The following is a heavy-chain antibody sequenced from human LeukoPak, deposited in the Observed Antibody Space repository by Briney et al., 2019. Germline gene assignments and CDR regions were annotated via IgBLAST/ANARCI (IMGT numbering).Heavy chain of an antibody. J-gene: IGHJ4*02. CDR2: IYYSGST. V-gene: IGHV4-39*01. Sequence: KPSETLSLTCTVSGGSISSSSYYWGWIRQPPGKGLEWIGSIYYSGSTYYNPSLKSRVTISVDTSKNQFSLKLSSVTAADTAVYYCARHGSTNWYYYDSSGYPDYWGQGTLVTVSS. CDR3: ARHGSTNWYYYDSSGYPDY. CDR1: GGSISSSSYY. D-gene: IGHD3-22*01.